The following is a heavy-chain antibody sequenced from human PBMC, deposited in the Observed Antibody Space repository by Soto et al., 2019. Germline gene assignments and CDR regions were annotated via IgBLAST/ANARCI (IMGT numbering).Heavy chain of an antibody. CDR1: GFTFSSYG. V-gene: IGHV3-30*18. J-gene: IGHJ6*02. Sequence: QVQLVESGGGVVQPGRSLRLSCAASGFTFSSYGMHWVRQAPGKGLEWVAVISYDGSNKYYADSVKGRFTISRDNSKNTLYLQMNSLRAEDTAVYYCAKETSRLYGDYGDYYYYGMDVWGQGTTVTVSS. D-gene: IGHD4-17*01. CDR2: ISYDGSNK. CDR3: AKETSRLYGDYGDYYYYGMDV.